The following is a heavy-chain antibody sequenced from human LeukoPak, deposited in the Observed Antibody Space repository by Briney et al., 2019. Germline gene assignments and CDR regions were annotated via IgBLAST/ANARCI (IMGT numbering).Heavy chain of an antibody. CDR2: ISSSSIYI. CDR1: GFTFSSNS. D-gene: IGHD3-22*01. J-gene: IGHJ3*02. V-gene: IGHV3-21*01. CDR3: SRYRVDSSGFHYAFDI. Sequence: GGSLRLSCAPSGFTFSSNSMNWVRRAQGKGLEWVSSISSSSIYIYNAYSVKCRFTISRDNAKNSLYLQMNSVRAENTAVYYFSRYRVDSSGFHYAFDIWGQGTMVTVSS.